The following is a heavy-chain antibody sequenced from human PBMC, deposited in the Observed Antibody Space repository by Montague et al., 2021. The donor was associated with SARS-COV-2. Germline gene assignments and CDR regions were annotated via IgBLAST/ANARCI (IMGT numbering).Heavy chain of an antibody. D-gene: IGHD2-21*01. CDR3: ARTSRGHRDFCGVDV. CDR2: IFRSGAT. V-gene: IGHV4-59*01. Sequence: SETLSLTCTVSGDSIRDNYWSWIRQPPRTGLEWIGYIFRSGATNYNHTPKSRGIISIDTSKSQFSLRLSSVTAADAAIYYCARTSRGHRDFCGVDVWGQGTTVTVSS. CDR1: GDSIRDNY. J-gene: IGHJ6*02.